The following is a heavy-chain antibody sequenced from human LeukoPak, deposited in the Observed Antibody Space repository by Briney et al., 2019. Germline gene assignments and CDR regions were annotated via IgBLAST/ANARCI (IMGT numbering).Heavy chain of an antibody. CDR3: ARSASGWSQGDY. D-gene: IGHD6-19*01. V-gene: IGHV4-59*01. CDR2: IYNSGST. Sequence: SETLSLTCTVSGGSITSYYWSWIRQPPGKGLEWIGYIYNSGSTNYNPSLKSRVTISVDTSKNQFSLKLSSVTAADTAVYYCARSASGWSQGDYWGQGTLVTVSS. CDR1: GGSITSYY. J-gene: IGHJ4*02.